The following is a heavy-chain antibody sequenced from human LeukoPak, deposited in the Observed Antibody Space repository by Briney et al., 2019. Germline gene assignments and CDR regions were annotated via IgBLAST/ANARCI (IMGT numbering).Heavy chain of an antibody. CDR2: INPNSGGT. CDR3: ARVDIVVVPAAMPDY. J-gene: IGHJ4*02. D-gene: IGHD2-2*03. CDR1: GYTFTGYY. Sequence: ASVKVSCKASGYTFTGYYMHWVRQAPGQGPEWMGWINPNSGGTNYAQKFQGRVTMTRDTSISTAYTELSRLRSDDTAVYYCARVDIVVVPAAMPDYWGQGTLVTVSS. V-gene: IGHV1-2*02.